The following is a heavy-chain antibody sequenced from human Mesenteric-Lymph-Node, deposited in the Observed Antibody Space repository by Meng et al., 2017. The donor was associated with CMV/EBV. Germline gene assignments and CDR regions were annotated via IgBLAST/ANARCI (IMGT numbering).Heavy chain of an antibody. Sequence: GESLKISCAASGFTFSSYSMNWVRQAPGKGLEWVSSISSSSYIYYADSVRGRFTISRDNAKNSLYLQMNSLRAEDTAVYYCARVGWGNCGGDCYYFDYWGQGTLVTVSS. D-gene: IGHD2-21*01. V-gene: IGHV3-21*01. J-gene: IGHJ4*02. CDR2: ISSSSYI. CDR3: ARVGWGNCGGDCYYFDY. CDR1: GFTFSSYS.